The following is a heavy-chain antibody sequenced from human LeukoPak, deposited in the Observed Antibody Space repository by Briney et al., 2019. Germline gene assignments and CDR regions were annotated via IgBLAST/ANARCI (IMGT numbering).Heavy chain of an antibody. CDR2: ISSSSSYI. J-gene: IGHJ3*01. Sequence: RTGGSLRLSCAASGFTFSSYSMTWVRQAPGKGLEWVSSISSSSSYIYYADSVKGRFTISRDNAKNSLYLQMNSLRAEDTAVYYCATSGGTYYFSAFDFWGQGTMVTVSS. D-gene: IGHD1-26*01. V-gene: IGHV3-21*04. CDR1: GFTFSSYS. CDR3: ATSGGTYYFSAFDF.